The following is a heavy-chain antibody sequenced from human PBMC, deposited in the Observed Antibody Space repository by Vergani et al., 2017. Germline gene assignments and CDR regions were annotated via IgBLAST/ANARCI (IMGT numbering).Heavy chain of an antibody. V-gene: IGHV5-51*01. D-gene: IGHD1-1*01. Sequence: EVELVQSGPEMRKRGESLKISCKGSVYSFANYWIGWVRQMPGKGLEWMGIIYPADSDTRYSPSFRGHVTISADKSISTAFLPWDSLKASDTALYYCARHTTYTDSWGQGTLVTVSS. CDR3: ARHTTYTDS. J-gene: IGHJ4*02. CDR1: VYSFANYW. CDR2: IYPADSDT.